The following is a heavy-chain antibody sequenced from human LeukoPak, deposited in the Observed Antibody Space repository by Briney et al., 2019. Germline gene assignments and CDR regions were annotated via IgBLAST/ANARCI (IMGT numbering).Heavy chain of an antibody. CDR3: TGYDFWSGHYHDAFNV. CDR1: GFTFGDYA. V-gene: IGHV3-49*04. Sequence: GGSLRLSCTTSGFTFGDYAMSWVRQAPEWGVEWVGFVRGKAYGGTTEYAASVKGRFTISRDDSKGIAYLQMNSLKTEDTAVYYCTGYDFWSGHYHDAFNVRGQGTMVTVSS. D-gene: IGHD3-3*01. J-gene: IGHJ3*01. CDR2: VRGKAYGGTT.